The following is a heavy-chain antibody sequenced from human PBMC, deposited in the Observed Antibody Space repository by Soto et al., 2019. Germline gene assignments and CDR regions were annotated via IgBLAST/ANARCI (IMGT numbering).Heavy chain of an antibody. J-gene: IGHJ4*02. CDR3: TTVLVRGVIPYYFDY. CDR1: GFTFSNAW. D-gene: IGHD3-10*01. Sequence: GGSLRLSCAASGFTFSNAWMSWVRQAPGKGLEWVGRIKSKTDGGTTDYAAPVKGRFTISRDDSKNTLYLQMNSLKTEDTAVYYCTTVLVRGVIPYYFDYWGQGTLVTVSS. CDR2: IKSKTDGGTT. V-gene: IGHV3-15*01.